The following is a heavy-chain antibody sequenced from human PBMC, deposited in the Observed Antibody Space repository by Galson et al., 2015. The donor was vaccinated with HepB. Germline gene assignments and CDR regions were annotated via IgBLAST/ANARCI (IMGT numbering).Heavy chain of an antibody. CDR3: AVSVVVVEHYYGMDV. CDR1: GGTFSSHA. V-gene: IGHV1-69*13. D-gene: IGHD3-22*01. J-gene: IGHJ6*02. CDR2: IIPIFGTA. Sequence: SVKVSCKASGGTFSSHAISWVRQAPGQGLEWMGEIIPIFGTAKYSQKFQGRVTITADESTSTAYMELSRLRSEDTAVYYCAVSVVVVEHYYGMDVWGQGTTVPVSS.